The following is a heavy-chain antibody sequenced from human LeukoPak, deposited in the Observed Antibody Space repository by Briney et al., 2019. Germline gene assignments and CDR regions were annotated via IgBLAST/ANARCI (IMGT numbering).Heavy chain of an antibody. CDR3: AGYGEYWDCDL. CDR2: INHSGST. V-gene: IGHV4-34*01. CDR1: GGSFSGYY. J-gene: IGHJ2*01. Sequence: PSETLSLTCAVYGGSFSGYYWSWIRQPPGKGLEWIGEINHSGSTNYNPSLKSRVTISVDTSKNQFSLKLSSVTAADTAVYYCAGYGEYWDCDLWGRGTPVTVSP. D-gene: IGHD4-17*01.